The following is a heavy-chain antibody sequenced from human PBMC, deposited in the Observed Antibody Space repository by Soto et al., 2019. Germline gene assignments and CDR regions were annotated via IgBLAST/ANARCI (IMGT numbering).Heavy chain of an antibody. CDR3: ARRFGYYYSSGYLGPGYYFDY. Sequence: GESLNISYKGSGYSFTSYWIGWVRQMPGKGLEWMGIIYPGDSDTRYSPSFQGQVTISADKSISTAYLQWSSLKASDTAMYYCARRFGYYYSSGYLGPGYYFDYWGQGTLVTVSS. D-gene: IGHD3-22*01. CDR2: IYPGDSDT. V-gene: IGHV5-51*01. CDR1: GYSFTSYW. J-gene: IGHJ4*02.